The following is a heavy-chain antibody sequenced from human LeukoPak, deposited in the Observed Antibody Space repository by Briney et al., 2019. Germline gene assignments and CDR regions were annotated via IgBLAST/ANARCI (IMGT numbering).Heavy chain of an antibody. V-gene: IGHV3-7*03. Sequence: GGSLRLSCAASGFTLSRYWMSWVRQAPGQGLEWVATIKQDGSETYYVDSVKGRVTISRDNAKNSLHLQMNSLRAEDAAVFYCARMEYYTSGTYTYPNFDYWGQGTLVTVSS. CDR3: ARMEYYTSGTYTYPNFDY. CDR2: IKQDGSET. J-gene: IGHJ4*02. CDR1: GFTLSRYW. D-gene: IGHD3-10*01.